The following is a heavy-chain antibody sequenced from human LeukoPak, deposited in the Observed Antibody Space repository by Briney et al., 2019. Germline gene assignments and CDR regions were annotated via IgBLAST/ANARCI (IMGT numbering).Heavy chain of an antibody. J-gene: IGHJ4*02. CDR3: AKDYYDSSGCSYYFDY. Sequence: GGSLRLSCAASGFTFDDYAMHWVRQAPGKGLEWVSGISWNSGSIGYADSVKGRFTISRGNAKNSLYLQMNSLRAEDTALYYCAKDYYDSSGCSYYFDYWGQGTLVTVSS. CDR2: ISWNSGSI. D-gene: IGHD3-22*01. V-gene: IGHV3-9*01. CDR1: GFTFDDYA.